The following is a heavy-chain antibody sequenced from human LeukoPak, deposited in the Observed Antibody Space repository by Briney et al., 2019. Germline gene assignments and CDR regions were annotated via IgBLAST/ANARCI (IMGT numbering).Heavy chain of an antibody. D-gene: IGHD3-10*01. CDR3: ARAFGYYYYYMDV. Sequence: ASVKVSCKASGYTFTSYGISWVRQAPGQGLEWMGWISTYNGHTNYAQKLQGRVTMTTDTSTSTGYMELRSLRSDDTAVYYCARAFGYYYYYMDVWGKGTTVTVSS. CDR2: ISTYNGHT. CDR1: GYTFTSYG. J-gene: IGHJ6*03. V-gene: IGHV1-18*01.